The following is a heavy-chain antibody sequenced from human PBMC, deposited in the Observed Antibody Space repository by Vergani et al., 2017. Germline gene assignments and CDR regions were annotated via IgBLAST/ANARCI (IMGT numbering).Heavy chain of an antibody. Sequence: QVQLVQSGGGVVQPGGSLRLSCVASGFTFNRYGLQGVRQAPGKGLEWVAYVLFDGSNEYYADSVKGRFIVSRDNSNDALYLQMNSLRTDDTAVYYCERDLAYCHEGSCALWGQGSVVTVSS. CDR3: ERDLAYCHEGSCAL. J-gene: IGHJ4*02. CDR2: VLFDGSNE. V-gene: IGHV3-30*02. D-gene: IGHD2-15*01. CDR1: GFTFNRYG.